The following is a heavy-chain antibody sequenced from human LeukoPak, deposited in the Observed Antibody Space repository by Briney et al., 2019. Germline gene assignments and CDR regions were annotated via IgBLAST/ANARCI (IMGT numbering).Heavy chain of an antibody. V-gene: IGHV3-43*02. Sequence: GGSLRPSCAASGFTFDDYAMHWVRQAPGKGLEWVSLISGDGGSTYYADSVKGRFTISRDNSKNSLYLQMNSLRTEDTALYYCAKENYDSSGYYWLYFDYWGQGTLVTVSS. J-gene: IGHJ4*02. CDR2: ISGDGGST. D-gene: IGHD3-22*01. CDR1: GFTFDDYA. CDR3: AKENYDSSGYYWLYFDY.